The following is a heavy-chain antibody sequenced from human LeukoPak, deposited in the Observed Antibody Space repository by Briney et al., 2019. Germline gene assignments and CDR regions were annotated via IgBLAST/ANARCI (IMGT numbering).Heavy chain of an antibody. Sequence: PGRSLRLSCAASGFTFDDYAMHWVRQAPGKGLEWVSGISWNSGSIGYADSVEGRFTISRDNAKNSLYLQMNSLRAEDMALYYCAKGSSLGYRGYHDYWGQGTLVTVSS. CDR2: ISWNSGSI. CDR3: AKGSSLGYRGYHDY. V-gene: IGHV3-9*03. J-gene: IGHJ4*02. D-gene: IGHD5-12*01. CDR1: GFTFDDYA.